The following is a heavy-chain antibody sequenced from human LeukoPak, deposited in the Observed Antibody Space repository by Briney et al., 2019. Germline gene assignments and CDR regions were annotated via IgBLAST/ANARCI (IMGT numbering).Heavy chain of an antibody. Sequence: GASVKVSCKASGGTFSSYAISWVRQAPGQGLEWMGGTIPIFGTANYAQKFQGRVTITADESTSTAYMELSSLRSEDTAVYYCARAPYCGGDCYSPAFNYYYYMDVWGKGTTVTVSS. CDR1: GGTFSSYA. J-gene: IGHJ6*03. V-gene: IGHV1-69*13. D-gene: IGHD2-21*01. CDR3: ARAPYCGGDCYSPAFNYYYYMDV. CDR2: TIPIFGTA.